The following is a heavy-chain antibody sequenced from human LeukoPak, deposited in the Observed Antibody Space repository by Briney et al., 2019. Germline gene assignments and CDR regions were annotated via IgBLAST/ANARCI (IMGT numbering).Heavy chain of an antibody. CDR2: ISSTNAI. D-gene: IGHD1-26*01. V-gene: IGHV3-69-1*02. J-gene: IGHJ4*02. CDR1: GFTFAHYA. CDR3: ARDDKWAFDY. Sequence: GGSLRLSCAASGFTFAHYALSWFRHTPGKGLEWLSYISSTNAIYYADSVKGRFTISRDNAKKSLYLQMNSLRAEDTAVYYCARDDKWAFDYWGQGTLVTVSS.